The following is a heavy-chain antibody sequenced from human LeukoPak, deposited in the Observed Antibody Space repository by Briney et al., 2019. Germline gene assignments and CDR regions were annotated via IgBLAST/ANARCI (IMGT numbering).Heavy chain of an antibody. Sequence: PGGSLRLSCAASGFTLSDYYMSWIRQAPGKGLEWVSYSSSSGSTMYYADSVKGRFAISRDNAKNSLYLQMNRLRAEDTAVYYCARRRDFIDYWGQGTLVTVSS. CDR2: SSSSGSTM. J-gene: IGHJ4*02. CDR3: ARRRDFIDY. V-gene: IGHV3-11*01. CDR1: GFTLSDYY. D-gene: IGHD3/OR15-3a*01.